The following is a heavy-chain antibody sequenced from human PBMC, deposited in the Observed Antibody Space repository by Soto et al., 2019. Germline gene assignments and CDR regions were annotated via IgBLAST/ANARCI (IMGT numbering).Heavy chain of an antibody. J-gene: IGHJ4*02. CDR1: GFTFSSYG. V-gene: IGHV3-30*18. D-gene: IGHD4-17*01. CDR2: ISYDGSNK. Sequence: PGGSLRLSCAASGFTFSSYGMHWVRQAPGKGLEWVAFISYDGSNKYYADSVKGRFTISRDNSKNTLYLQMNSLRAEDTAVYYCAKDFWTVTTSGNFDYWGQGTLVTVSS. CDR3: AKDFWTVTTSGNFDY.